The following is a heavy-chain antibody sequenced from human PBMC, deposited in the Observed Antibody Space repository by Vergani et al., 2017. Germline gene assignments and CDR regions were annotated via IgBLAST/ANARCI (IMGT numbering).Heavy chain of an antibody. V-gene: IGHV3-30-3*01. D-gene: IGHD5-12*01. CDR2: ISYDGSNK. CDR1: GFTFSSYA. J-gene: IGHJ5*02. Sequence: QVQLVESGGGVVQPGRSLRLSCAASGFTFSSYAMHWVRQAPGKGLEWVAVISYDGSNKYYADSVKGRFTISRDNSKNTLYLQMNSQRAEDTAVYYCAGMRARFDIVATNWFDPWGQGTLVTVSS. CDR3: AGMRARFDIVATNWFDP.